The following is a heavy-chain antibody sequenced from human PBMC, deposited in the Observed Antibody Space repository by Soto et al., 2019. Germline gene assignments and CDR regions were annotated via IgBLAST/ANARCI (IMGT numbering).Heavy chain of an antibody. CDR3: AKVSLLSMVKPLGFDY. D-gene: IGHD3-10*01. V-gene: IGHV3-23*01. J-gene: IGHJ4*02. Sequence: EVQLLESGGGLVQPGGSLRLSCAASGFTFSSYAMSWVGQAPGRGRDWASAISGSGGSTYYADSVKGRFTISRDNSKNTLYLQMNSLRAEDTAVYYCAKVSLLSMVKPLGFDYWGQGTLVTVSS. CDR2: ISGSGGST. CDR1: GFTFSSYA.